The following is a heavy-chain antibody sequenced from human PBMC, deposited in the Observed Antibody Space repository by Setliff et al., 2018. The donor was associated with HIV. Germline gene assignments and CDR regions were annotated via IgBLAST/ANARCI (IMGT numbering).Heavy chain of an antibody. J-gene: IGHJ4*02. Sequence: SETLSLTCDVSGGSISSGGYSWSWIRQPPGKGLEWIGYIYHRGSTYYNPSLKSRVTISVDRSKNQFSLKLSSVTAADTAVYYCARAPREYSGYDYLRYCDYWGQGTLVTVSS. V-gene: IGHV4-30-2*01. CDR3: ARAPREYSGYDYLRYCDY. D-gene: IGHD5-12*01. CDR2: IYHRGST. CDR1: GGSISSGGYS.